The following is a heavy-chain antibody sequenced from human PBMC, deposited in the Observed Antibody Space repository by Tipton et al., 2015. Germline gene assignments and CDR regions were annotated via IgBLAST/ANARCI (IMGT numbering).Heavy chain of an antibody. CDR3: ARASSSWSDYYYALDV. V-gene: IGHV4-59*01. CDR2: IYYSGST. J-gene: IGHJ6*02. CDR1: GGSISSNY. Sequence: TLSLTCIVSGGSISSNYWSWIRQPPGKGLEWIGYIYYSGSTNYNPSLKSRVTISLDTSKNQFSLKLSSVTAADTAVYYCARASSSWSDYYYALDVWGQGTTVIVSS. D-gene: IGHD6-13*01.